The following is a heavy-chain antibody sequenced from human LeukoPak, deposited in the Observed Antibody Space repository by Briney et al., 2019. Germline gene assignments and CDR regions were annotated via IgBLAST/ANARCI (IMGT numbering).Heavy chain of an antibody. CDR1: GFTFSSYG. Sequence: HGGSLRLSCAASGFTFSSYGMHWVRQAPGKGLVWVSHINRDGSSTSYADSVKGRFTISRDNAKNTLYLQMNSLRAEDTAVYYCARVYRYCSGGSCYTFDYWGQGTLVTVSS. D-gene: IGHD2-15*01. J-gene: IGHJ4*02. V-gene: IGHV3-74*01. CDR2: INRDGSST. CDR3: ARVYRYCSGGSCYTFDY.